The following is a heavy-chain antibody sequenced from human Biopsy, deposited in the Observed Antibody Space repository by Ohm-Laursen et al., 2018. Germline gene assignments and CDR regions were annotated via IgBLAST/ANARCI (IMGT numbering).Heavy chain of an antibody. CDR2: IKQDGSEK. J-gene: IGHJ4*02. V-gene: IGHV3-7*01. CDR3: ARAYSRGDY. CDR1: GFTFSSFW. Sequence: SLRLSCTASGFTFSSFWMSWVRQAPGKGLEWVANIKQDGSEKNYVDSVKGRFTISRDNAKNPLLLQTNRLRVEDTAVYYCARAYSRGDYWGQGTLVTVSS. D-gene: IGHD2-15*01.